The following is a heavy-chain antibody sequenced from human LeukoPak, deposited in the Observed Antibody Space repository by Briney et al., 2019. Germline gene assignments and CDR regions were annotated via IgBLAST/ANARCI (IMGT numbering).Heavy chain of an antibody. CDR2: ISAYNGNT. Sequence: ASVKVSCKASGYTFTGYYMHWVRQAPGQGLEWMGWISAYNGNTNYAQKLQGRVTMTADTSTSTAYMELRSLRSDDTAVYYCARDIAARPPDYWGQGTLVTVSS. D-gene: IGHD6-6*01. J-gene: IGHJ4*02. V-gene: IGHV1-18*04. CDR1: GYTFTGYY. CDR3: ARDIAARPPDY.